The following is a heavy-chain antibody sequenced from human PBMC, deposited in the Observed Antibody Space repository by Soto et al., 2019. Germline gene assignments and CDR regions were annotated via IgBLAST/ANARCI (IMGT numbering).Heavy chain of an antibody. CDR1: GFTFSSSG. CDR2: IWYDGSSK. V-gene: IGHV3-33*01. J-gene: IGHJ4*02. CDR3: ATFSEIGDSGGFDY. D-gene: IGHD6-19*01. Sequence: GGSLRLSCAASGFTFSSSGMHWVRQAPGKGLEWVAVIWYDGSSKYYADSVKGRFTISRDNSKNTLYLQMSSLRADYTSVYYSATFSEIGDSGGFDYWGQGTLVTVSS.